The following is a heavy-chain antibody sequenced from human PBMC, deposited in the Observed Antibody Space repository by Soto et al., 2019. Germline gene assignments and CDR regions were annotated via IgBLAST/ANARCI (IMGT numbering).Heavy chain of an antibody. CDR3: ARDPFGVLVPPYYYYYGMSV. Sequence: QVQLVESGGGVVQPGRSLRLSCAASGFTFSSYAMHWVRQAPGKGLEWVAVISYDGSNKYYADSVKGRFTISRDNSKNTLYLAMNSRRAEDKAVYYCARDPFGVLVPPYYYYYGMSVWGRGSTVTVSS. CDR1: GFTFSSYA. J-gene: IGHJ6*02. V-gene: IGHV3-30-3*01. CDR2: ISYDGSNK. D-gene: IGHD3-10*01.